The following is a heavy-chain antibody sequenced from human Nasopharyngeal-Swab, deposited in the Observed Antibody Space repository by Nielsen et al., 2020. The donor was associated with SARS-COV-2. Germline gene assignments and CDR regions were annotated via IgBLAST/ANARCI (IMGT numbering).Heavy chain of an antibody. D-gene: IGHD1-26*01. V-gene: IGHV4-38-2*02. J-gene: IGHJ4*02. Sequence: SETLSLTCTVSGYSISSGYYWGWIRQPPGKGLEWIGSIYHSGSTYYNPSLKSRVTISVDTSKNQFSLKLNSVTAADTAVYYCARRETIVGSFDYWGQGTLVTVSS. CDR2: IYHSGST. CDR3: ARRETIVGSFDY. CDR1: GYSISSGYY.